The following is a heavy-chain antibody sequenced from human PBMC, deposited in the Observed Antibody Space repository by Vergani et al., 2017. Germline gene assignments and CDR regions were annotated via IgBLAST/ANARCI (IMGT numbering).Heavy chain of an antibody. Sequence: VQLVESAGGVVQPGGSLRLSCAASGFTVRVNYMNWVRQAPGKGLEWVSLIYSNGTTAYADSVKGRFTISRDNSKNTLFLQMNSLRAEDTAVYYCARDFGDHYYYFYMDVWGKGTTVTVSS. CDR3: ARDFGDHYYYFYMDV. CDR2: IYSNGTT. J-gene: IGHJ6*03. CDR1: GFTVRVNY. D-gene: IGHD4-17*01. V-gene: IGHV3-66*01.